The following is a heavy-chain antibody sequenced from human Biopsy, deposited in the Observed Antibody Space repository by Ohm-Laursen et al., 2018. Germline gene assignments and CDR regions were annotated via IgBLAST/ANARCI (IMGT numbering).Heavy chain of an antibody. D-gene: IGHD3-22*01. CDR2: INHSGRT. V-gene: IGHV4-34*01. CDR1: GESFNGYY. CDR3: VRGVDYYDPYRYYALDV. Sequence: TLSLTCAVYGESFNGYYWSWIRQTPGKGLEWIGEINHSGRTNYNPSLKSRVTISADTSKNQFSLKVRSVTAADTAVYYCVRGVDYYDPYRYYALDVWGQGTTVTVSS. J-gene: IGHJ6*02.